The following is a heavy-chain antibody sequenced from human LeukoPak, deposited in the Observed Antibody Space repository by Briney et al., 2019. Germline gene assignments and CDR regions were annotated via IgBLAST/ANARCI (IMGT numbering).Heavy chain of an antibody. Sequence: LRLSCAASGFTFSDYYMSRIRQPPGKGLEWIGYIYYSGSTYYNPSLKSRVTISVDTSKNQFSLKLSSVTAADTAVYYCARGMSTYPQYYFDYWGQGTLVTVSS. D-gene: IGHD3-16*01. CDR2: IYYSGST. V-gene: IGHV4-30-4*08. J-gene: IGHJ4*02. CDR3: ARGMSTYPQYYFDY. CDR1: GFTFSDYY.